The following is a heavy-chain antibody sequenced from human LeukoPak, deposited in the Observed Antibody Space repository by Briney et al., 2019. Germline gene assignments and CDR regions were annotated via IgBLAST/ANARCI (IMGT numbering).Heavy chain of an antibody. CDR2: IYPGDSDT. J-gene: IGHJ3*02. D-gene: IGHD6-13*01. Sequence: VESLKISSKGSGYSFTSYWIGWVRQMPGKGLEWMGTIYPGDSDTRYSPSFQGQVTISADKSISTAYLQWSSLKASDTAMYYCARPNLKTCWYSSSCWSAFDIWGQGTMVTVSS. CDR3: ARPNLKTCWYSSSCWSAFDI. V-gene: IGHV5-51*01. CDR1: GYSFTSYW.